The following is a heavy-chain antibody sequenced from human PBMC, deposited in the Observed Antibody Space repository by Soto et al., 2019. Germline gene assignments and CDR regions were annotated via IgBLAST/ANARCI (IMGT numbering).Heavy chain of an antibody. CDR3: ARGYYYGSGSYYFDSYYYGMDV. CDR2: IYTSGST. D-gene: IGHD3-10*01. J-gene: IGHJ6*02. Sequence: SETLSLTCTVSGGSISSYYWSWIRQPAGKGLEWIGRIYTSGSTNYNPSLKSRVTMSVDTSKNQFSLKLSSVTAADTAVYYCARGYYYGSGSYYFDSYYYGMDVWGQGTTVTVSS. CDR1: GGSISSYY. V-gene: IGHV4-4*07.